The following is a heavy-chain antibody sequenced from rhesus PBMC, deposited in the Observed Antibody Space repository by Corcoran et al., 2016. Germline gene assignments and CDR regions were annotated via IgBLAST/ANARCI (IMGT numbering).Heavy chain of an antibody. CDR2: IYAKSVPT. J-gene: IGHJ5-1*01. V-gene: IGHV4S9*01. D-gene: IGHD3-34*01. CDR1: GGSMSESSF. Sequence: QVRLQESGPGLVKSSETLSLTCAVSGGSMSESSFWNWIRQPPGKGLEWIGNIYAKSVPTHNPSLKIRVTISKDTSNNQFFLKVTSVTAADTAVYYCASPFERGRFEVWGAGILVTVSS. CDR3: ASPFERGRFEV.